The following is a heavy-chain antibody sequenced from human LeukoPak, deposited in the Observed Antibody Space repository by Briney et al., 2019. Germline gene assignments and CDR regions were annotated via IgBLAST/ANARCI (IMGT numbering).Heavy chain of an antibody. CDR2: IYHSGST. J-gene: IGHJ4*02. D-gene: IGHD3-10*01. Sequence: SETLSLTCTVSGYSISSGYYWGWIRQPPGKGLEWIGSIYHSGSTYYNPSLKSRVTISVDTSKNQFSLKLSSVTAADTAVYYCARAMVRGAIFGWGQGTLVTVSS. CDR1: GYSISSGYY. CDR3: ARAMVRGAIFG. V-gene: IGHV4-38-2*02.